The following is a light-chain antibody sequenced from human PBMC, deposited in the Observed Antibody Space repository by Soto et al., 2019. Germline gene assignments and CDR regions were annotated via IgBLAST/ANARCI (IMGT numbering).Light chain of an antibody. V-gene: IGKV1-39*01. CDR3: QQSYSNTT. Sequence: DIQMTQSPSSLSASVGDRVTITCLASQSISIYLNWYQQKPGKAPMLLIYAASSLQSGVPSRFAGSASGTDFTLNISSLQPEDFATYYGQQSYSNTTFAVGTKVDIX. CDR1: QSISIY. CDR2: AAS. J-gene: IGKJ4*01.